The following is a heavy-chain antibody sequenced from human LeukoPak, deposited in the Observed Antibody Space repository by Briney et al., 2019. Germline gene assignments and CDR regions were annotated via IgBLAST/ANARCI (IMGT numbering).Heavy chain of an antibody. Sequence: PSETLSLTCTVSGGSINSDDYFWSWIRQPPGKGLEWIGYIYHSGSTYYNPSLKSRITLSVDRSKNQFSLRLSSVAAADTAVYYCARDCPLAAISCFDFWGQGTLVTVSS. CDR2: IYHSGST. J-gene: IGHJ5*01. CDR1: GGSINSDDYF. CDR3: ARDCPLAAISCFDF. D-gene: IGHD2-2*01. V-gene: IGHV4-30-2*01.